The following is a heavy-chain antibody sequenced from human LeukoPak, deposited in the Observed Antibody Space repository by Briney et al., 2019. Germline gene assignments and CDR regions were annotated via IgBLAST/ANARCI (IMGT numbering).Heavy chain of an antibody. J-gene: IGHJ5*02. Sequence: PGGSLRLSCAASGFTFSTYWMSWVRQAPGKGLEWVADIKEDGSEKYYVDSVKGRFTISRDNAKNSLYLLMNSLRAEDTAVYYCARGRAYCGGDCYSGWFDPWGQGALVTVSS. D-gene: IGHD2-21*02. V-gene: IGHV3-7*05. CDR1: GFTFSTYW. CDR3: ARGRAYCGGDCYSGWFDP. CDR2: IKEDGSEK.